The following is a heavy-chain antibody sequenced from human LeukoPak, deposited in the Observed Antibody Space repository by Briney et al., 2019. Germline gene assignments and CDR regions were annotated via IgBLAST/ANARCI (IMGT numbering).Heavy chain of an antibody. J-gene: IGHJ4*02. CDR2: ISSSSSTI. V-gene: IGHV3-48*02. D-gene: IGHD3-10*01. CDR1: GFTFSSYS. CDR3: ARGPNYYGSGSYYDY. Sequence: GGSLRLSCAASGFTFSSYSMNWVRQAPGKGLEWVSYISSSSSTIYYADSVKGRFTISRDNAKNSLYLQMNSLRDEDTAVYYCARGPNYYGSGSYYDYCGQGTLVTVSS.